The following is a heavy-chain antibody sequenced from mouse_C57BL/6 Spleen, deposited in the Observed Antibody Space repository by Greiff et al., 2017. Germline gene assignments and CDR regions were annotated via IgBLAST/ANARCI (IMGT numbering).Heavy chain of an antibody. V-gene: IGHV1-85*01. J-gene: IGHJ3*01. CDR1: GYTFTSYD. D-gene: IGHD4-1*01. Sequence: QVQLKESGPELVKPGASVKLSCKASGYTFTSYDINWVKQRPGQGLEWIGWIYPRDGSTKCNEKFKGKATLTIDTSSSTTYMEFHSLTSEDSAVYFCARRGWDPFAYWGQGTLVTVSA. CDR2: IYPRDGST. CDR3: ARRGWDPFAY.